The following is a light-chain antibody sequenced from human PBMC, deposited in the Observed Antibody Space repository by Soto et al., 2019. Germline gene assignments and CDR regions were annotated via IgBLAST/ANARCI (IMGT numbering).Light chain of an antibody. CDR3: SSYTTSNTLV. CDR2: EVS. Sequence: QSALTQPASVSGSPGQSITISCTGTSSDVGAYTYVSWYQQHPGKAPKLMIFEVSDRPSGVSNSFSGSKSGNTASLTISGLQAEDEADYYCSSYTTSNTLVFGGGTKHTVL. CDR1: SSDVGAYTY. V-gene: IGLV2-14*01. J-gene: IGLJ2*01.